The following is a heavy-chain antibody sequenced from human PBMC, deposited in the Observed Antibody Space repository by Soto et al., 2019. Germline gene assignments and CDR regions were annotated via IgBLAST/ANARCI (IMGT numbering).Heavy chain of an antibody. CDR3: AREKWLVRRNDPFDI. D-gene: IGHD6-19*01. CDR2: INPNGGST. CDR1: GYTFINYY. J-gene: IGHJ3*02. Sequence: QVQLVQSGAELKKPGASVKVSCKASGYTFINYYMHWVRQAPGKGLVWMGIINPNGGSTTYAQKFQCRVTLTRDTSTNTVNMELRSLRSEDKAVYYCAREKWLVRRNDPFDIWVQVTRVTVSS. V-gene: IGHV1-46*01.